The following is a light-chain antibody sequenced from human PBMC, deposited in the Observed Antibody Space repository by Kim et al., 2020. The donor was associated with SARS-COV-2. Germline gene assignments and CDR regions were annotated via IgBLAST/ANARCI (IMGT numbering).Light chain of an antibody. CDR3: QQFSHCPCT. V-gene: IGKV1-9*01. CDR2: AAS. J-gene: IGKJ2*02. Sequence: DIQLTQSPSSLSASPGDRVTITCRASQRVSSQLAWFQQKPGQPPKLLIYAASTLQGGISARFSGSGSGTEFTLTISSLQPEDFALYYCQQFSHCPCTFGRGTKLEI. CDR1: QRVSSQ.